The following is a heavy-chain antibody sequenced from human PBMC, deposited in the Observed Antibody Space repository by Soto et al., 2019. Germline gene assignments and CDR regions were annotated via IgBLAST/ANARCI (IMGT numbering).Heavy chain of an antibody. D-gene: IGHD1-1*01. CDR1: GGTFSSYA. Sequence: GASVKVSCKASGGTFSSYAISWVRQAPVQGLEWMGGIIPIFGTANYAQKFQGRVTITADESTSTAYMELRSLRSDDTAVYYCARVEQLERRNYYYGMDVWGQGTTVTVSS. CDR2: IIPIFGTA. J-gene: IGHJ6*02. CDR3: ARVEQLERRNYYYGMDV. V-gene: IGHV1-69*13.